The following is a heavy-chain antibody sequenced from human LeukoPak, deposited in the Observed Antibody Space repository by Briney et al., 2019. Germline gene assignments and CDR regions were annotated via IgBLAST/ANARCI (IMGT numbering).Heavy chain of an antibody. V-gene: IGHV3-23*01. CDR2: SSGSGGTT. Sequence: PGGTLRLSCAASGFTFSSYGMSWVRQAPGKGLEWVSTSSGSGGTTYYADSVKGRFTISRDNSKNTLYLQMNSLRAEDTAVYYCARGAYGSGSYGDNWFDPWGQGTLVTVSS. CDR3: ARGAYGSGSYGDNWFDP. D-gene: IGHD3-10*01. CDR1: GFTFSSYG. J-gene: IGHJ5*02.